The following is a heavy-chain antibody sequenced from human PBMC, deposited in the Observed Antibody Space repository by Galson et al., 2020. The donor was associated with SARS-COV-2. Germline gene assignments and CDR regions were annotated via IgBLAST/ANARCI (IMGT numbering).Heavy chain of an antibody. CDR3: ARDLKYVDFWGGYTAIETNYYYYGMDV. V-gene: IGHV3-30-3*01. CDR2: ISSDGSNK. D-gene: IGHD3-3*01. CDR1: GLTLSSNA. Sequence: TAESLSPSCAVSGLTLSSNAMHCVSPPPGKGLEWVAVISSDGSNKYYTDSVKGRFTIARDNSKNTPYLQMSSLRAEDTAVYYCARDLKYVDFWGGYTAIETNYYYYGMDVWGQGTTVTVSS. J-gene: IGHJ6*02.